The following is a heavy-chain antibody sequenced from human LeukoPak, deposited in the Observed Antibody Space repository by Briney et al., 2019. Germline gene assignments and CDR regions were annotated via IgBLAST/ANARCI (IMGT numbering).Heavy chain of an antibody. CDR1: GGSISTYY. J-gene: IGHJ4*02. CDR3: VRENYFDY. V-gene: IGHV4-59*12. CDR2: ISYSGST. Sequence: PSETLSLTCTVSGGSISTYYWTWIRQPPGKGLEWIGSISYSGSTNYSPSLEGRVTISVDTSKNQFSLKLSSVTAADTAVYYCVRENYFDYWGQGTLVTVSS.